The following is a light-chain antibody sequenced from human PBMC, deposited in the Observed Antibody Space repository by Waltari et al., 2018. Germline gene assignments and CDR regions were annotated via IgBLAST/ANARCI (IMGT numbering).Light chain of an antibody. CDR2: DVS. CDR1: SSDVGGYNY. CDR3: SSYTSSSTRV. V-gene: IGLV2-14*03. J-gene: IGLJ3*02. Sequence: QSALNQPASVSGSPGQSITLSCTGTSSDVGGYNYVPWYHKHPGKAPKLMIYDVSNRPSGVSNRFSGSKSGNTASLTISGLQAEDEADYYCSSYTSSSTRVFGGGTKLTVL.